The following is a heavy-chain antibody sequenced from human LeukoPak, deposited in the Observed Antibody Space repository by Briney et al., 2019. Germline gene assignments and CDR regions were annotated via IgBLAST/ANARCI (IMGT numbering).Heavy chain of an antibody. V-gene: IGHV4-39*01. J-gene: IGHJ3*02. D-gene: IGHD2-21*02. CDR3: ARHEAYCGGDCYPDAFDI. CDR2: IYYSGST. CDR1: GCSLNNSSYY. Sequence: LGTPSPPFPVSGCSLNNSSYYWGGVPPPPRKGVGGVGGIYYSGSTYYNPSLKSRVTISVDTSKNQFSLKLGSVTAADTAVYYCARHEAYCGGDCYPDAFDIWGQGTMVTVSS.